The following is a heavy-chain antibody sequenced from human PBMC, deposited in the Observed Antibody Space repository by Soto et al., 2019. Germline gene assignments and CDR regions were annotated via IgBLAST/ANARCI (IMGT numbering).Heavy chain of an antibody. D-gene: IGHD6-19*01. CDR1: GYTFTSYY. J-gene: IGHJ6*02. V-gene: IGHV1-46*01. Sequence: ASVKVSCKASGYTFTSYYMHWVRQAPGQGLERMGIINPSGGSTSYAQKFQGRATMTRDTSTSTVYMELSSLRSEDTAVYYCARDRSPPTPDGWFHTYYYYCGMDVWGQGTSVTGFS. CDR2: INPSGGST. CDR3: ARDRSPPTPDGWFHTYYYYCGMDV.